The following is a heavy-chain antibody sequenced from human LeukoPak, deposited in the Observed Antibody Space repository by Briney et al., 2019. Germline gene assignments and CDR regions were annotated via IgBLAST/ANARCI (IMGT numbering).Heavy chain of an antibody. Sequence: ASVKVSCKASGYTFSDYYMHWVRQAPGQGLEWMGVINPSGGSTRYAQKFQGRVTMTRDMSTSTVDMELSGLRSEDTAVYYCARDGCSSTTNCDENNWFDPWGQGTLVIVSS. CDR1: GYTFSDYY. CDR3: ARDGCSSTTNCDENNWFDP. CDR2: INPSGGST. D-gene: IGHD2/OR15-2a*01. V-gene: IGHV1-46*01. J-gene: IGHJ5*02.